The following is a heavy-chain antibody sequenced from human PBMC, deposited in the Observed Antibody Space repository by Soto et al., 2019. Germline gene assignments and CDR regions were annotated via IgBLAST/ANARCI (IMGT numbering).Heavy chain of an antibody. J-gene: IGHJ6*03. D-gene: IGHD4-17*01. V-gene: IGHV3-15*01. Sequence: PGGSLRLSCAASGFTFSNAWMSWVRQAPGKGLEWVGRIKSKTDGGTTDYAAPVKGRFTISRDDSKNTLYLQMNSLKTEDTAVYYCTTVYGKRVIYYYYYMDVWGKGTTVTVSS. CDR1: GFTFSNAW. CDR2: IKSKTDGGTT. CDR3: TTVYGKRVIYYYYYMDV.